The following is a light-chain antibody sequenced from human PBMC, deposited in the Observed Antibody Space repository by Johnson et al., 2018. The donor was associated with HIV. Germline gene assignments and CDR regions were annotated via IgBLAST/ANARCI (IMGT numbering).Light chain of an antibody. Sequence: QSVLTQPPSVSAAPGQKVTISCSGRSSNIGNNYVSWYQQLPGTAPKLLIYENNKRPSGIPDRFSGSKSGTSATLGITGLQTGDEADYYCGTWDSSLSDYVFGTGTKVTVL. CDR3: GTWDSSLSDYV. CDR1: SSNIGNNY. V-gene: IGLV1-51*02. J-gene: IGLJ1*01. CDR2: ENN.